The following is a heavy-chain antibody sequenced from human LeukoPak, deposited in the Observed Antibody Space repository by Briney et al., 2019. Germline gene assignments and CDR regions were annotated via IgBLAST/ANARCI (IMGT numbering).Heavy chain of an antibody. CDR3: ARGKRVYDILTGYVFDY. V-gene: IGHV4-31*03. CDR2: IYYSGST. D-gene: IGHD3-9*01. J-gene: IGHJ4*02. CDR1: GGSISSGGYY. Sequence: SETLSLTCTVSGGSISSGGYYWSWIRQHPGKGLEWIGCIYYSGSTYYNPSLKSRVTISVDTSKNQFSLKLSSVTAADTAVYYCARGKRVYDILTGYVFDYWGQGTLVTVSS.